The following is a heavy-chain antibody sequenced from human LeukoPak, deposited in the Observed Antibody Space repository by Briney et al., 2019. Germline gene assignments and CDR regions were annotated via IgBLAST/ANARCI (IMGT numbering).Heavy chain of an antibody. CDR2: TCYRSKWYN. CDR3: ARDQGQLVRSYWFDP. J-gene: IGHJ5*02. V-gene: IGHV6-1*01. Sequence: SQTLSLTCAISGDSVSSNSAAWNWIRQSPSRGLEWLGRTCYRSKWYNDYAVSLKSRITINPDTSKNQFSLQLNSVTPEDTAVYSCARDQGQLVRSYWFDPWGQGTLVTVSS. D-gene: IGHD6-6*01. CDR1: GDSVSSNSAA.